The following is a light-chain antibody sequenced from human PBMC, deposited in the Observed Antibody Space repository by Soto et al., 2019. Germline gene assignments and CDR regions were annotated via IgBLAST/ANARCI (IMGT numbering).Light chain of an antibody. CDR3: QQYDSDPWT. J-gene: IGKJ1*01. Sequence: DIQMTQCASTLSASLGDRVTITCGARQSISSYLDWYQQKPGKAPKLLIYKASSLESGVPSRFRGSGAGTEFDLTISSLQPDDVETYYCQQYDSDPWTFGQGTKVDIK. CDR2: KAS. V-gene: IGKV1-5*03. CDR1: QSISSY.